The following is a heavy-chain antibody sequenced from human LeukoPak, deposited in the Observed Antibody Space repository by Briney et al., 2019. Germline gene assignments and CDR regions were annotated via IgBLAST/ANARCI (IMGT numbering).Heavy chain of an antibody. CDR1: RGSFSNYY. D-gene: IGHD5-24*01. V-gene: IGHV4-59*01. J-gene: IGHJ2*01. Sequence: KSSETLSLTCNISRGSFSNYYWNWIRQPPGKGLEWIGYIYDSGYTHYNPSLQSRVAISVDTSKTQFSLKLRSLTAADTAVYYCARARRDGYNWNGWYSDLWGRGTLVTVSS. CDR2: IYDSGYT. CDR3: ARARRDGYNWNGWYSDL.